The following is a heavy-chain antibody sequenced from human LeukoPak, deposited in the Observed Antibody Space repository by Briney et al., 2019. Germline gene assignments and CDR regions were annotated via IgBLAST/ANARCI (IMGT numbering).Heavy chain of an antibody. J-gene: IGHJ2*01. CDR2: IQTTGNA. CDR1: GGSLSSFF. Sequence: PSETLSLTCTVSGGSLSSFFWFWFRQPAGKGLEWIGRIQTTGNADYNPSLKSRVSMSVDASKNQFSLRLRSVAAADTAVYYCARDPGNYNHDWSFDLWGRGTLVSVSS. V-gene: IGHV4-4*07. CDR3: ARDPGNYNHDWSFDL. D-gene: IGHD4-11*01.